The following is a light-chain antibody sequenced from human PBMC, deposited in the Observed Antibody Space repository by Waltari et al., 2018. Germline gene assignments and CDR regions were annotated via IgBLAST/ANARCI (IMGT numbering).Light chain of an antibody. J-gene: IGLJ2*01. CDR3: SSYGSSEV. CDR2: EVN. CDR1: SRNVGSYNY. V-gene: IGLV2-8*01. Sequence: QSALTQPPSASGSPAQSVTISCTGTSRNVGSYNYVSWYQQHPGKAPKLSIYEVNKRPAGVPEPCSGSNSDNTASLTVSWLQAEYEADYYCSSYGSSEVFGGGSKVTVL.